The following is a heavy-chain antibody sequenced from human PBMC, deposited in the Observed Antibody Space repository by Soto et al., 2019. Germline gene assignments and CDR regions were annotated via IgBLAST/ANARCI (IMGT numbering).Heavy chain of an antibody. CDR1: GFSLSTSGVG. J-gene: IGHJ6*02. Sequence: QITLKESGPTLVKPTQTLTLTCTFSGFSLSTSGVGVGWIRQPPGKALEWLALIYWDDDKRYSQSLKSRLTITKDTSKNQVVLTMTNMDPVDTATYFCTHRGYNYGYYGVDVWGQGTTVTVSS. D-gene: IGHD5-18*01. V-gene: IGHV2-5*02. CDR3: THRGYNYGYYGVDV. CDR2: IYWDDDK.